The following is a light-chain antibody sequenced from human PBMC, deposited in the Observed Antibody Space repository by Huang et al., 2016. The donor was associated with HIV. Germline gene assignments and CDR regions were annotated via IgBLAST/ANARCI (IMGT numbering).Light chain of an antibody. Sequence: EIVLTQSPGTLSLSPGERVTLSCRASQSLLSSYLARYQQRPGQAPRLLIYGASTRATGIPDRFSGSGSGTDFTLTISRLEPEDFAVYYCQQYNYLRYTFGQGTKLEIK. CDR1: QSLLSSY. CDR2: GAS. V-gene: IGKV3-20*01. J-gene: IGKJ2*01. CDR3: QQYNYLRYT.